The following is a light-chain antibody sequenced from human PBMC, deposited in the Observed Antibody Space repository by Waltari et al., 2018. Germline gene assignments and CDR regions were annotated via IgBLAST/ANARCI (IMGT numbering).Light chain of an antibody. J-gene: IGKJ2*01. CDR2: HAN. CDR1: QDIKSY. CDR3: QQYDSIPT. V-gene: IGKV1-39*01. Sequence: DIQMTQSPSSLSASVGDRVTITCRASQDIKSYLNWYQLKPGKAPNFLIYHANRLENGVPSRFSGSGSGTQFTLTISSLQPEDFATYYCQQYDSIPTFGQGTKVDFK.